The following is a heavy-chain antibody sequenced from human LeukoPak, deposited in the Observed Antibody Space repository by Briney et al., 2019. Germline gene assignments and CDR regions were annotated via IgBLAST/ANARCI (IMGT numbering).Heavy chain of an antibody. CDR3: ARSGYDFVLDY. Sequence: SETLSLTCAVYGGSFSGYYWSWIRQPPGKGLEWIGEINHSGSTNYNPSLKSRVTISVDKSKNQFSLKLGSVTAADTAVYYCARSGYDFVLDYWGQGTLVTVSS. J-gene: IGHJ4*02. CDR2: INHSGST. V-gene: IGHV4-34*01. D-gene: IGHD5-12*01. CDR1: GGSFSGYY.